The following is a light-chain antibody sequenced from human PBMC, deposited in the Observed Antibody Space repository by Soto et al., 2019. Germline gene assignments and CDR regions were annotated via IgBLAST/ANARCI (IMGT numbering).Light chain of an antibody. V-gene: IGLV1-40*01. J-gene: IGLJ3*02. Sequence: QSVLTQPPSVSGAPGQRVTISCTGGNSNIGASNDVHWYQQIPGTAPKLLIYGDNNRPSGVPDRFSGSKSGTSASLAITGLQAEDEADYYCHSYDSSLSGSVFGGGTQLTVL. CDR3: HSYDSSLSGSV. CDR2: GDN. CDR1: NSNIGASND.